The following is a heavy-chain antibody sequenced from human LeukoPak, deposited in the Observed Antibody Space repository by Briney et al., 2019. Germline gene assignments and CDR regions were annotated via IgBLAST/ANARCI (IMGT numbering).Heavy chain of an antibody. CDR1: GYTFTSYA. J-gene: IGHJ4*02. V-gene: IGHV1-3*03. Sequence: ASVKVSCKASGYTFTSYAMHWVRQAPGQRLEWMGWINAGNGNTKYSQEFQGRVTITRDTSASTAYMELSSLRSEDMAVYYCARGLPEANVLLWFGESSSLDFDYWGQGTLVTVSS. D-gene: IGHD3-10*01. CDR2: INAGNGNT. CDR3: ARGLPEANVLLWFGESSSLDFDY.